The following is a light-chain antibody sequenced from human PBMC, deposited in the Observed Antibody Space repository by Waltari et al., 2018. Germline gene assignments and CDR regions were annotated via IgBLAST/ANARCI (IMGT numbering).Light chain of an antibody. CDR2: KAS. CDR1: QSISSW. J-gene: IGKJ1*01. Sequence: DFQLTQSPSTLSASVGARVTITCRASQSISSWLAWYQQKPGKAPKLLIYKASSLESGVPSRFSGSGSGTEFTLTISSLQPDDFATYYCQQYNSMGTFSQGTKVEIK. CDR3: QQYNSMGT. V-gene: IGKV1-5*03.